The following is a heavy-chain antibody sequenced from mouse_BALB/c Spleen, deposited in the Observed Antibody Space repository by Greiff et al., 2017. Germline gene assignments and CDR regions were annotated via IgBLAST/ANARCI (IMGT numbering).Heavy chain of an antibody. Sequence: DVKLQESGGGLVQPGGSRKLSCAASGFTFSSFGMHWVRQAPEKGLEWVAYISSGSSTIYYADTVKGRFTISRDNPKNTLFLQMTSLRSEDTAMYYCARYYGSSYAMDYWGQGTSVTVSS. CDR3: ARYYGSSYAMDY. D-gene: IGHD1-1*01. CDR1: GFTFSSFG. CDR2: ISSGSSTI. J-gene: IGHJ4*01. V-gene: IGHV5-17*02.